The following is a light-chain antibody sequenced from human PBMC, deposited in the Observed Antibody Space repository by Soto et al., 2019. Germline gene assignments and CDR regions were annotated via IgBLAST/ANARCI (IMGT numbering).Light chain of an antibody. CDR3: SSYAGSNVWV. V-gene: IGLV2-8*01. Sequence: QSALTQPPSASGSPGQSVTISCTGTSSDVGAYNYVSWYQLHPGKAPKLIIYEVTWRPSGVPDRFSGSKSGNTASLTVSGLQAEDEADYYCSSYAGSNVWVFGGGTKLTVL. J-gene: IGLJ3*02. CDR2: EVT. CDR1: SSDVGAYNY.